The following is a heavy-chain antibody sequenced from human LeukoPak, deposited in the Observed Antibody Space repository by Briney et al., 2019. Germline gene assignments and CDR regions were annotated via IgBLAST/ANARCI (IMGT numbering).Heavy chain of an antibody. Sequence: GGSLRLSCAASGFTFSSYSMNWVRQAPGKGLEWVSSISSSSSYIYYADSVKGRFTISRDNAKNSLYLQMNSLRAEDTAVYYCFIAAAGRPNLGYWGQGTLVTVSS. CDR3: FIAAAGRPNLGY. CDR1: GFTFSSYS. V-gene: IGHV3-21*01. CDR2: ISSSSSYI. J-gene: IGHJ4*02. D-gene: IGHD6-13*01.